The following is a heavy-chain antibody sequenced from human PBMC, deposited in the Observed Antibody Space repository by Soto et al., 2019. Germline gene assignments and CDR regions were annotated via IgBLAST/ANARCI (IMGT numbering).Heavy chain of an antibody. D-gene: IGHD3-22*01. V-gene: IGHV4-31*02. J-gene: IGHJ4*02. CDR3: AKGYDSSGYYYY. Sequence: SETLSLTCTVSGGSISSGGYYWSWIRQHPGKGLEWIGYIYYSRSTYYNPSLKSRVTISVDTSKNQFSLKLSSVTAADTAVYYCAKGYDSSGYYYYWGQGTLVTVSS. CDR1: GGSISSGGYY. CDR2: IYYSRST.